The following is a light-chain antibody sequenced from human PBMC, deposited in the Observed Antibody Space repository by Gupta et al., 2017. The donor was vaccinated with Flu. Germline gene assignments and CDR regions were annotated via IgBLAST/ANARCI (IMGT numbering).Light chain of an antibody. V-gene: IGLV3-1*01. Sequence: YELTQPPSLSVSPGQTATIACSGDKLGDSFVSWYQQRPGQSPALVIYEDNLRPSGTPERFFGSNSGSTATLTISGTQAMDEADYYCQAWDSSAAVVFGGGTKLTVL. CDR1: KLGDSF. CDR2: EDN. CDR3: QAWDSSAAVV. J-gene: IGLJ2*01.